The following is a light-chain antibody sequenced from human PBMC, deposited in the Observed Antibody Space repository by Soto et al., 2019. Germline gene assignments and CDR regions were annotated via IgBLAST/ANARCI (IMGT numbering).Light chain of an antibody. CDR1: QGISSY. CDR3: HQYYSYPLT. Sequence: AIRMTQSPSSFSASTGDRVTITCRASQGISSYLAWYQQKPGKAPKLLIYAASTLQSGVPSRFSGSGSGTDFTLTISCLQSEDFATYYCHQYYSYPLTFGGGTKVDTK. J-gene: IGKJ4*01. V-gene: IGKV1-8*01. CDR2: AAS.